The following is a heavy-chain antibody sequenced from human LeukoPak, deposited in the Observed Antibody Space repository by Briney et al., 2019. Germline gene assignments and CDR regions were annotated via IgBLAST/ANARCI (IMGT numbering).Heavy chain of an antibody. D-gene: IGHD4-17*01. J-gene: IGHJ4*02. CDR2: IRNKANSYTT. CDR3: ARASVTLPFDC. CDR1: GFTFSSTS. V-gene: IGHV3-72*01. Sequence: GGSLRLSCAASGFTFSSTSMSWVRQAPGKGLEWVGRIRNKANSYTTQYAASLKDRFTISRDDSKNSLYLQMNSLKTEDTAVYYCARASVTLPFDCWGQGTLVTVSS.